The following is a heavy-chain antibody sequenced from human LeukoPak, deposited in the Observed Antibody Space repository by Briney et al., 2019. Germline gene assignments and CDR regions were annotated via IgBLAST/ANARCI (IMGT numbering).Heavy chain of an antibody. Sequence: SETLSLTCTVSGYSITSGYYWGWIRQPPGKGLEWIGRIYTSGSTNYNPSLKSRVTISVDTSKNQFSLKLSSVTAADTAVYYCARELYYYGSGSYSYYFDYWGQGTLVTVSS. CDR2: IYTSGST. CDR1: GYSITSGYY. V-gene: IGHV4-38-2*02. D-gene: IGHD3-10*01. J-gene: IGHJ4*02. CDR3: ARELYYYGSGSYSYYFDY.